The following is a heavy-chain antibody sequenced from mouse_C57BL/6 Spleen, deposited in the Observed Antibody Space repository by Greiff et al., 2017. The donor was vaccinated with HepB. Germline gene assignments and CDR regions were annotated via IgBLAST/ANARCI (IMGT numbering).Heavy chain of an antibody. CDR1: GFNIKDYY. CDR3: TTDYGSLFDY. V-gene: IGHV14-1*01. J-gene: IGHJ2*01. D-gene: IGHD1-1*01. Sequence: DVQLQESGAELVRPGASVKLSCTASGFNIKDYYMHWVKQRPEQGLEWIGRIDPEDGDTEYAAKFQGKATMTADTSSNTAYLQLSSLTSEDTAVDDCTTDYGSLFDYWGQGTTLTVSS. CDR2: IDPEDGDT.